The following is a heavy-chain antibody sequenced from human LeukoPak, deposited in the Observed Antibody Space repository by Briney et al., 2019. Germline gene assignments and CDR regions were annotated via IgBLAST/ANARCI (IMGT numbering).Heavy chain of an antibody. D-gene: IGHD4-11*01. CDR1: GDSLTSHF. J-gene: IGHJ4*02. CDR3: ARDRDYSNTERGFDY. CDR2: VFHSGTT. Sequence: PSETLSLTCNVSGDSLTSHFWSWIRQTPGKGLEWIGYVFHSGTTNYSPSLKSRVTISLDTSKRQFYLRLASVTAADTAVYYCARDRDYSNTERGFDYWGQGTLVTVSS. V-gene: IGHV4-4*08.